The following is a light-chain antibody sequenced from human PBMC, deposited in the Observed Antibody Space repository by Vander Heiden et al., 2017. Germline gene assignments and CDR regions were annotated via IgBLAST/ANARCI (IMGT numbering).Light chain of an antibody. CDR2: LNSDGSH. V-gene: IGLV4-69*01. J-gene: IGLJ2*01. CDR1: SGHSSYA. Sequence: VKLTCTLSSGHSSYAIAWHQQQPEKGPRYLMKLNSDGSHSKGDGIPDRFSGSSSGAERYLTISSLQSEDEADYYCQTWGTGIVVFGGGTKLTVL. CDR3: QTWGTGIVV.